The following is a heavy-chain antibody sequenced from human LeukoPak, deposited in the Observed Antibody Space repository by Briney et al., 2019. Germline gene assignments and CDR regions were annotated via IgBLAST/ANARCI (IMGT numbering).Heavy chain of an antibody. CDR1: GGSISSGSYY. D-gene: IGHD3-3*01. V-gene: IGHV4-61*02. J-gene: IGHJ3*02. CDR3: ARDAGWSGSDAFDI. CDR2: NYTSGST. Sequence: SQTLSLTCTVSGGSISSGSYYWSWIRQPAGKGLEWIGRNYTSGSTNYNPSLKSRVTISVDTSKNQFSLKLSSVTAADTAVYYCARDAGWSGSDAFDIWGQGTMVTVSS.